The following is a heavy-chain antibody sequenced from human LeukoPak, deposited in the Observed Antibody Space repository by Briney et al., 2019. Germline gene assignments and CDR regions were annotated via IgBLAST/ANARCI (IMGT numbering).Heavy chain of an antibody. Sequence: KPSETLSLTCAVYGGSFSSYYWSWIRQPPGKGLEWIGYIYYSGSTNYNPSLKSRVTISVDTSKNQFSLKLSSVTAADTAVYYCAREGAAAGTYYYYYMDVWGKGTTVTVSS. CDR3: AREGAAAGTYYYYYMDV. CDR2: IYYSGST. D-gene: IGHD6-13*01. V-gene: IGHV4-59*01. CDR1: GGSFSSYY. J-gene: IGHJ6*03.